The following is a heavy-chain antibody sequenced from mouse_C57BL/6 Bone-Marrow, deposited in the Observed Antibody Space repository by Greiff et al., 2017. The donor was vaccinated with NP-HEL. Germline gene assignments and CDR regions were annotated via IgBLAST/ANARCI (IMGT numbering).Heavy chain of an antibody. Sequence: EVKLMESGGGLVQPGGSMKLSCAASGFTFSDAWMDWVRQSPEKGLEWVAEIRNKANNHATYYAESVKGRFTISRDDSKSSVYLQMNSLRAEDTGIYYCTPHPYSNYGYFDVWGTGTTVTVSS. CDR1: GFTFSDAW. D-gene: IGHD2-5*01. CDR3: TPHPYSNYGYFDV. V-gene: IGHV6-6*01. CDR2: IRNKANNHAT. J-gene: IGHJ1*03.